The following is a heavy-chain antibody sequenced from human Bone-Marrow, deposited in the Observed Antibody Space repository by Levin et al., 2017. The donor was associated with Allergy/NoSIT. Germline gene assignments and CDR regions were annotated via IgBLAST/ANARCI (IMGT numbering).Heavy chain of an antibody. D-gene: IGHD6-13*01. Sequence: GGSLRLSCAASGFTFSTYGMHWVRQAPGKGLEWVAYIWYDGTNKYYGDSVKGRFTISRDNSNNTLDLQMNNLRAEDTAVYFCARDSHISSQLDYWGQGTLVSVSS. CDR1: GFTFSTYG. V-gene: IGHV3-33*01. CDR3: ARDSHISSQLDY. J-gene: IGHJ4*02. CDR2: IWYDGTNK.